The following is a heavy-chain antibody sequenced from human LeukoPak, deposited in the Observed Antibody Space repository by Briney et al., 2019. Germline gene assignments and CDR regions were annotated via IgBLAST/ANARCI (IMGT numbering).Heavy chain of an antibody. J-gene: IGHJ4*02. CDR2: ISGSARYI. Sequence: GGSLRLSCAASGFTFSSYAMNWVRQAPGKGLEWVSSISGSARYISYADSLKGRFTISRDNAKNSLYLQMNSLRAEDTAVYFCARGRDYYDSSGHPSYDFDFWGQGTLVTVSS. D-gene: IGHD3-22*01. V-gene: IGHV3-21*01. CDR3: ARGRDYYDSSGHPSYDFDF. CDR1: GFTFSSYA.